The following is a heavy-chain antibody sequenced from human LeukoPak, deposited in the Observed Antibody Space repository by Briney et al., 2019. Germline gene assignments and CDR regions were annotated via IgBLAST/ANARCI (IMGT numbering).Heavy chain of an antibody. V-gene: IGHV4-34*01. J-gene: IGHJ4*02. CDR2: INHSGST. D-gene: IGHD3-10*01. Sequence: SGTLSLTCAVYGGSFSGCYWSWIHQPPGRGLEWIGEINHSGSTNYNPSLKSRVTISVDTSKNQFSLKLSSVTAADTAVYYCARVAAMVLDYWGQGTLVTVSS. CDR3: ARVAAMVLDY. CDR1: GGSFSGCY.